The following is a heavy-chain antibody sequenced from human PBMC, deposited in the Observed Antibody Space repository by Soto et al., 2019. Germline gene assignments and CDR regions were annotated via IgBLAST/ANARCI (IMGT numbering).Heavy chain of an antibody. CDR2: ISSSSSYI. J-gene: IGHJ6*02. V-gene: IGHV3-21*01. CDR3: ASGPRAIRLLFYGMDV. D-gene: IGHD4-17*01. Sequence: EVQLVESGGGLVKPGGSLRLSCAASGFTFSSYSMNWVRQAPGKGLEWVSSISSSSSYIYYADSVKGRFTISRDNAKNALYLQMNSLSAEDTAVYYCASGPRAIRLLFYGMDVWGQGTTVTVSS. CDR1: GFTFSSYS.